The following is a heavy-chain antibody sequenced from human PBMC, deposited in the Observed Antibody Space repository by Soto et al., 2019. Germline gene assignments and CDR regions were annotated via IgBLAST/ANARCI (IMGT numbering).Heavy chain of an antibody. D-gene: IGHD2-21*01. CDR3: ARVSPSICGGGDCFRVDSYFDS. Sequence: QVQLVQSGAEVKKPGSSLKVSCKTSGVTFSTSGISWVRQGPGQGLEWMGGIIPLCGTPKYARKVQGRVFITAAYCATPPSLELSALSPDVTAIYSCARVSPSICGGGDCFRVDSYFDSWGQGSQVVVSS. CDR1: GVTFSTSG. V-gene: IGHV1-69*01. J-gene: IGHJ4*03. CDR2: IIPLCGTP.